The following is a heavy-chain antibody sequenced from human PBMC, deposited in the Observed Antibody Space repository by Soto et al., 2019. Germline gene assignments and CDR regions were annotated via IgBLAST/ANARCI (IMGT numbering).Heavy chain of an antibody. D-gene: IGHD3-9*01. CDR2: ISGSGGST. V-gene: IGHV3-23*01. CDR1: GFTFSSYA. J-gene: IGHJ4*02. CDR3: VKDSYDILTGYYREEFDY. Sequence: GGSLRLSCAASGFTFSSYAMSWVRQAPGKGLEWVSAISGSGGSTYYADSVKGRFTISRDNSKNTLYLQMSSLRAEDTAVYYCVKDSYDILTGYYREEFDYWGQGTLVTVSS.